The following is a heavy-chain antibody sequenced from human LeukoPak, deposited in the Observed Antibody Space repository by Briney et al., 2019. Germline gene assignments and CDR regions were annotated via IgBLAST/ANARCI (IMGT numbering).Heavy chain of an antibody. D-gene: IGHD3-10*01. CDR2: IGGTGGNT. CDR1: GFPFTSYA. CDR3: AKYRGFGDSYDS. V-gene: IGHV3-23*01. Sequence: GGSLRLSCAATGFPFTSYAMSWVRQAPGKGLEWVSSIGGTGGNTYYADSVKGRFTISRDNSKNTLYLQMNSLRAEDMAVYYCAKYRGFGDSYDSWGQGTLVTVSS. J-gene: IGHJ4*02.